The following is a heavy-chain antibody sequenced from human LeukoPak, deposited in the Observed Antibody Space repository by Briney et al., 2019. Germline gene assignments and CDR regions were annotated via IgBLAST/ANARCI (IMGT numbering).Heavy chain of an antibody. J-gene: IGHJ6*03. CDR1: GYTFTGYY. CDR3: ARDAPLSTTSSYMDV. D-gene: IGHD2-2*01. Sequence: ASAKVSCKASGYTFTGYYMHWVRQAPGQGLEWMGWINPNSGGTNYAQKFQGRVTMTRDTSISTAYMELSRLRSDDTAVYYCARDAPLSTTSSYMDVWGKGTTVTVSS. V-gene: IGHV1-2*02. CDR2: INPNSGGT.